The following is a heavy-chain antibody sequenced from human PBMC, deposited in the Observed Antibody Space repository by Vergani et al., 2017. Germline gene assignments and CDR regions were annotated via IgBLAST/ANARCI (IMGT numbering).Heavy chain of an antibody. V-gene: IGHV4-59*11. CDR1: FDSIRNLY. D-gene: IGHD1-26*01. CDR2: IHYSENT. CDR3: ASFGWWELLGGEYFQH. Sequence: QVQLQESGPGLVKSSETLSLTCSVSFDSIRNLYCNWIRQPPGKGLEWIGSIHYSENTNYNPSLKTRVTISVDTSKNQFSLTLTSVTAADTAVYYCASFGWWELLGGEYFQHWGQGTLVTVSS. J-gene: IGHJ1*01.